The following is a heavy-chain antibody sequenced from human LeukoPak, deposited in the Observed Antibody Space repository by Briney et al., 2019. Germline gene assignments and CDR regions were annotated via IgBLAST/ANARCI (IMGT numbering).Heavy chain of an antibody. CDR2: IKQDGSEK. J-gene: IGHJ3*02. CDR3: ARDLGVGATSGSAFDI. CDR1: GFTFSSYW. D-gene: IGHD1-26*01. V-gene: IGHV3-7*01. Sequence: GGSLRLSCAASGFTFSSYWMSWVRQAPGKGLEWVANIKQDGSEKYYVDSGKGRFTISRDNAKNSLYLQMNSLRAEDTAVYYCARDLGVGATSGSAFDIWGQGTMVTVSS.